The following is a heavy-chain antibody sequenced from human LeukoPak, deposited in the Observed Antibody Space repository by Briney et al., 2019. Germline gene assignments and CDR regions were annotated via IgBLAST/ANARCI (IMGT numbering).Heavy chain of an antibody. V-gene: IGHV3-7*03. CDR3: ASAQGGTGPYFDY. Sequence: GGSLRLSCAASGFTFSSYWMSWVRQAPGKGLEWVANIKQDGREKYYVDSVKGRFTISRDNAKNSLYLQMNSLRAEDTAVYYCASAQGGTGPYFDYWGQGTLVTVSS. J-gene: IGHJ4*02. CDR2: IKQDGREK. D-gene: IGHD7-27*01. CDR1: GFTFSSYW.